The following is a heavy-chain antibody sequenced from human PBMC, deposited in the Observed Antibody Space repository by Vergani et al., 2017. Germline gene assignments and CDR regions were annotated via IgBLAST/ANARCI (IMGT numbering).Heavy chain of an antibody. D-gene: IGHD2-2*01. J-gene: IGHJ5*02. CDR2: IYPGDSDT. Sequence: EVQLVQSGAEVKKPGESLKISCKGSGYSFTSYWIGWVRQMPGKGLEWMGIIYPGDSDTRYSPSFQGQVTIPADKSISTAYLQWSSLKASDTAMYYCARTGEYCSSTSCSGWFDPWGQGTLVTVSS. CDR1: GYSFTSYW. V-gene: IGHV5-51*01. CDR3: ARTGEYCSSTSCSGWFDP.